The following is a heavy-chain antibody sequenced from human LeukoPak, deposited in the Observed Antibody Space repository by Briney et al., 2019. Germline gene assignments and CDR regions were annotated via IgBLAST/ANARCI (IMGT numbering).Heavy chain of an antibody. J-gene: IGHJ4*02. CDR2: INTDGSST. CDR1: GFTFSSYW. V-gene: IGHV3-74*01. Sequence: GGSLRLSCAASGFTFSSYWMHWVRQAPGKGLVWVSRINTDGSSTSYADSVKGRFTISRDNAKNTLYLQMNSLRAEDTAVYYCARGPHLWFGELPYFDYWGQGTLVTVSS. CDR3: ARGPHLWFGELPYFDY. D-gene: IGHD3-10*01.